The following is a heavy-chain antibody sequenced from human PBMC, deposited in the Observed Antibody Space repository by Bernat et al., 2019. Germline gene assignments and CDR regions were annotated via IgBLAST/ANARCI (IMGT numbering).Heavy chain of an antibody. J-gene: IGHJ3*02. V-gene: IGHV3-53*02. CDR3: ARDAGDI. CDR1: GFTVSSNY. Sequence: EVQLVETGGGLVQPGGSLRLSCAASGFTVSSNYMSWVRQAPGKGLDWVSLIYGGGSTYYADSVKGRFTISRDNSKNTLYLQMNSLRAEDTAVYFCARDAGDIWGQGTMVTVSS. CDR2: IYGGGST.